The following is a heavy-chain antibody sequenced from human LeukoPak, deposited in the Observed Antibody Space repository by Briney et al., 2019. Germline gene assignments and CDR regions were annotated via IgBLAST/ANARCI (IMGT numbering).Heavy chain of an antibody. CDR1: GFTFSNAW. V-gene: IGHV3-15*01. CDR3: ARDQGGATSY. D-gene: IGHD1-26*01. Sequence: GGSLRLSCAASGFTFSNAWMSWVRQAPGKGLEWVGRIKSKTDGGTTDYAAPVKGRFTISRDDSKNTLYLQMDSLRAEDTAVYYWARDQGGATSYWGQGTLVTVSS. J-gene: IGHJ4*02. CDR2: IKSKTDGGTT.